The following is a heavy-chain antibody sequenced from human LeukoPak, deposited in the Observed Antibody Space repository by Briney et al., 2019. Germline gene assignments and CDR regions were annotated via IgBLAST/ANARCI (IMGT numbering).Heavy chain of an antibody. CDR1: GGSISSYY. Sequence: SETLSLTCTVSGGSISSYYWSWIRQPAGKGLEWIGRIYTSGGTNYNPSLKSRVTMSIDTSKNQFSLKLSSVTAADTAVYYCAREGGLGTRDYYYYYMDVWGKGTTVTVSS. J-gene: IGHJ6*03. D-gene: IGHD7-27*01. CDR3: AREGGLGTRDYYYYYMDV. CDR2: IYTSGGT. V-gene: IGHV4-4*07.